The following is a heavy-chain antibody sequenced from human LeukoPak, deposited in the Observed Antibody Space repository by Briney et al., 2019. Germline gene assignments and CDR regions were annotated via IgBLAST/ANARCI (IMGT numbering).Heavy chain of an antibody. Sequence: GESLKISCQGSGYSFTTYWIGWVRQMPGKGLEWMGIIYPGDSDTRYRPSFQGQVTISVDKSISTAYLQWSSLKASDTGMYYCARRRYGDYNDWFDSWGQGTPVTVSS. J-gene: IGHJ5*01. D-gene: IGHD4-17*01. CDR2: IYPGDSDT. CDR1: GYSFTTYW. V-gene: IGHV5-51*01. CDR3: ARRRYGDYNDWFDS.